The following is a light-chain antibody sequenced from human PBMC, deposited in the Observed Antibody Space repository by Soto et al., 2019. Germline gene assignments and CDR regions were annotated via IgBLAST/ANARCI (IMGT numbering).Light chain of an antibody. J-gene: IGLJ2*01. CDR3: SSYVGNNNLV. CDR1: SSDVGAYNY. CDR2: EIN. Sequence: QSALTQPPSASGSPGQSVTISCTGTSSDVGAYNYVSWYQQHPGKAPKLMIYEINKRPSGVPDRFSGSKSDNTASLTVSGLQAEDEADYYCSSYVGNNNLVFGGGTKVTVL. V-gene: IGLV2-8*01.